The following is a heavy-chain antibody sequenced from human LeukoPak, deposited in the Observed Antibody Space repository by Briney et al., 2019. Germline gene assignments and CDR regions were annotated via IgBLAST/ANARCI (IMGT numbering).Heavy chain of an antibody. J-gene: IGHJ4*02. D-gene: IGHD2-2*01. Sequence: PGGSLRLSCAASGFTFSSYSMNWVRQAPGKGLEWVSSISSSSSYIYYADSVKGRFTISRDNAKNSLYLQMTSLRAEDTAVYYCASSRTGAAADFDYWGQGTLVTVSS. CDR1: GFTFSSYS. CDR3: ASSRTGAAADFDY. V-gene: IGHV3-21*04. CDR2: ISSSSSYI.